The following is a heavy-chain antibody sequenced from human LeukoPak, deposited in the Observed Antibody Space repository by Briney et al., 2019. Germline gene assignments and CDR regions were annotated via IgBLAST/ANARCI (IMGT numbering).Heavy chain of an antibody. Sequence: PGGSLRLSCAASGFTFSSYWMSWVRQAPGKGLEWVSVIYSGGSTYYADSVKGRFTISRDNSKNTLYLQMNSLRAEDTAVYYCAIDSSGYYSVFDYWGQGTLVTVSS. CDR1: GFTFSSYW. CDR2: IYSGGST. D-gene: IGHD3-22*01. V-gene: IGHV3-53*01. CDR3: AIDSSGYYSVFDY. J-gene: IGHJ4*02.